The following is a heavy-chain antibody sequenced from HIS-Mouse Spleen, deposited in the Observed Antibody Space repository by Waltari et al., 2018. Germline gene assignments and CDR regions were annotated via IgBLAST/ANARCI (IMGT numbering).Heavy chain of an antibody. V-gene: IGHV4-59*01. CDR1: GGPISSYY. J-gene: IGHJ4*02. Sequence: QVQLQESGPGLVKPSETLSPTCTFSGGPISSYYWSWIRQPPGKGLEWIGYIYYSGSTNYNPSLKSRVTISVDTSKNQFSLKLSSVTAADTAVYYCARGAVGATYDYWGQGTLVTVSS. D-gene: IGHD1-26*01. CDR2: IYYSGST. CDR3: ARGAVGATYDY.